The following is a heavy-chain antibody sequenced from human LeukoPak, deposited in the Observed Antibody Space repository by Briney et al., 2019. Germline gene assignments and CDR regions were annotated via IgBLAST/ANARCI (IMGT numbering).Heavy chain of an antibody. CDR3: ARDRWQQVGLDY. CDR1: GFSVSNNN. J-gene: IGHJ4*02. Sequence: PGGSLRLSCAASGFSVSNNNMSWVRQAPGKGLEWVSVIHSGDSTDYAESVKGRFTISRDNSKNTVFLQMNSLRAEDTAVYYCARDRWQQVGLDYWGQGTLVTVSS. CDR2: IHSGDST. D-gene: IGHD6-13*01. V-gene: IGHV3-66*01.